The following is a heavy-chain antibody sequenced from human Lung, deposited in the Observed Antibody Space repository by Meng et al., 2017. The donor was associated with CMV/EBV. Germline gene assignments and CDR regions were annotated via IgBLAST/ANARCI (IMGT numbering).Heavy chain of an antibody. J-gene: IGHJ4*02. V-gene: IGHV4-30-2*06. CDR1: GGFISSRDYS. Sequence: SGGFISSRDYSWNWIRQSPGKGLEWIGFIYHGGKTYYNLSLKSRVTISVDTSKNELYLRLNSVTAADTAVYYCARRRDGYKYWFFDNWGQGALATVSS. CDR2: IYHGGKT. CDR3: ARRRDGYKYWFFDN. D-gene: IGHD5-24*01.